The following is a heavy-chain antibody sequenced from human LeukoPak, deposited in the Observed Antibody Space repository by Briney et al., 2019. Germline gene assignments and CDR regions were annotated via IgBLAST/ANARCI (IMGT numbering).Heavy chain of an antibody. J-gene: IGHJ4*02. Sequence: PSQTLSLTCTVSGGSISSGSYYWSWIRQPAGKGLEWIGRIYTSGSTNYNPSLKSRVTISVDTSKNQFSLMLSSVTAADTAVYYCARAKPLGYCSGGSCYRTHYFDYWGQGTLVTVSS. CDR2: IYTSGST. CDR3: ARAKPLGYCSGGSCYRTHYFDY. V-gene: IGHV4-61*02. D-gene: IGHD2-15*01. CDR1: GGSISSGSYY.